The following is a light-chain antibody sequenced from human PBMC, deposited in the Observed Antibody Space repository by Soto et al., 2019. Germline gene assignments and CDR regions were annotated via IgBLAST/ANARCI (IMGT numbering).Light chain of an antibody. Sequence: ILMTQSPSTLSVSPGERATLSCRAGQSVIRNLAWYQQKPGQAPRLLIYGASTRASGVTARFSGSGSGTEFTLTISSLQSEDFAVYYCQQYNNWQPITFGQGTRLEIK. CDR1: QSVIRN. CDR2: GAS. V-gene: IGKV3-15*01. J-gene: IGKJ5*01. CDR3: QQYNNWQPIT.